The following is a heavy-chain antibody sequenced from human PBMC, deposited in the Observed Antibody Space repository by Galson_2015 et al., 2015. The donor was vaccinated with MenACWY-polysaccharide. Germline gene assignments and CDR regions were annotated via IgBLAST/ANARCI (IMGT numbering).Heavy chain of an antibody. J-gene: IGHJ4*02. Sequence: SETLSLTCAVYGRSFSGYYWSWIRQPPGKGLEWIGEINHSGSTNYNPSLKSRVTISVDTSKNQFSLKLSSVTAADTAVYYCARGLLDFWGGYHDYWGQGTLVTVSS. D-gene: IGHD3-3*01. CDR3: ARGLLDFWGGYHDY. V-gene: IGHV4-34*01. CDR2: INHSGST. CDR1: GRSFSGYY.